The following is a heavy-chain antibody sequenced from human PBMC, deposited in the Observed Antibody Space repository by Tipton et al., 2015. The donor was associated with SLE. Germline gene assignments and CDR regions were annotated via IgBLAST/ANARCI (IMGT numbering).Heavy chain of an antibody. CDR3: ARDPGWELSNWFDP. Sequence: QSGPEVKKPGASVKVSCKASGYTFTSYYMHWVRQAPGQGLEWMGWINPNSGGTNYAQKFQGRVTMTRDTSISTAYMELSRLRSDDTAVYYCARDPGWELSNWFDPWGQGTLVTVSS. CDR1: GYTFTSYY. CDR2: INPNSGGT. D-gene: IGHD1-26*01. J-gene: IGHJ5*02. V-gene: IGHV1-2*02.